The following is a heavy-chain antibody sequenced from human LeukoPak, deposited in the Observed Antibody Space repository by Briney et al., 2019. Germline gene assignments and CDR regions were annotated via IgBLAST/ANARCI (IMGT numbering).Heavy chain of an antibody. D-gene: IGHD5-18*01. CDR3: AIISGYSYGTPYFDY. V-gene: IGHV4-4*02. CDR1: GGSISSSNW. J-gene: IGHJ4*02. Sequence: SETLSLTCAVSGGSISSSNWWSWVRQPPGKELEWIGEIYHSGSTNYNPSLKSRVTISVDKSKNQFSLKLSSVTAADTAVYYCAIISGYSYGTPYFDYWGQGTLVTVSS. CDR2: IYHSGST.